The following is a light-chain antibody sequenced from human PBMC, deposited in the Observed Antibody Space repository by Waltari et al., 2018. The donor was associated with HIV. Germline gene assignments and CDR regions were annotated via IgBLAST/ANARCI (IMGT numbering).Light chain of an antibody. CDR2: EDT. Sequence: NFMLTQPHSVSESPGKTVIISCNRSSGSIDSNYVQWYQQRPGSAPIILIYEDTERPSGVSERFSASIDSSSNSASLTISGLTTEDEADYYCQSSDSIIAVFGGGTKLTVL. V-gene: IGLV6-57*03. CDR1: SGSIDSNY. J-gene: IGLJ3*02. CDR3: QSSDSIIAV.